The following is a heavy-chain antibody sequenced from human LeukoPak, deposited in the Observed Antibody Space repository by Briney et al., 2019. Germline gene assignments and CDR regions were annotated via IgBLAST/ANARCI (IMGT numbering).Heavy chain of an antibody. CDR2: ISAYNGNT. J-gene: IGHJ4*02. CDR1: GYTFTSYG. V-gene: IGHV1-18*01. Sequence: ASVKVSCKASGYTFTSYGISWVRQAPGQGLEWMGWISAYNGNTNYAQKLQGRVTMTTDTSTSTAYMELRSLRSDDTAVYYCARSPFPWLPLYCDYWGQGTLVTVPS. D-gene: IGHD5-24*01. CDR3: ARSPFPWLPLYCDY.